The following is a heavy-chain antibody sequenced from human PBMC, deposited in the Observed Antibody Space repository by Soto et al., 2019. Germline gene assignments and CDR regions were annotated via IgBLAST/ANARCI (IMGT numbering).Heavy chain of an antibody. CDR1: GGTFSSDT. V-gene: IGHV1-69*08. CDR2: IIPILGVA. J-gene: IGHJ4*02. Sequence: QVQLVQSGAEVKKPGSSVKVSCKASGGTFSSDTISWVRQAPGQGFEWMGRIIPILGVANYAPNFQGRVTITADTSTAIAYMELSSLRSEDTAVYYCARDVNRQGWLDIWCQGTLVTVSS. CDR3: ARDVNRQGWLDI.